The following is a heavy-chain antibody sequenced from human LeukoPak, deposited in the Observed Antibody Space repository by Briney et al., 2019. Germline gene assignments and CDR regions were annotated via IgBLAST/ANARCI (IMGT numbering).Heavy chain of an antibody. J-gene: IGHJ3*02. CDR2: INPNSGGT. CDR1: GYTFIAYY. V-gene: IGHV1-2*02. Sequence: ASVKVSCKASGYTFIAYYMHWVRQAPGQGLEWMGWINPNSGGTNYAQKFQGRVTMTRDTSISTAYMELSRLRSDDTAVYYCAREKYSSSYDAFDIWGQGTMVTVSS. D-gene: IGHD6-13*01. CDR3: AREKYSSSYDAFDI.